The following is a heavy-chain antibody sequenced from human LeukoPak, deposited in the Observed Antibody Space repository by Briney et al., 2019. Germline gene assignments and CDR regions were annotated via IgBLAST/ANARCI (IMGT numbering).Heavy chain of an antibody. J-gene: IGHJ4*02. CDR1: GFAVSTSW. CDR2: LQDDGSHQ. CDR3: ARDLSSRDAY. D-gene: IGHD6-13*01. V-gene: IGHV3-7*03. Sequence: GGSLRLSCAASGFAVSTSWMGWVRQAPGKGLEWVASLQDDGSHQYYVDSAKGRFTISRENAKNSLFLQTSSLRVEDTAVYYCARDLSSRDAYRGQGTPVTVSS.